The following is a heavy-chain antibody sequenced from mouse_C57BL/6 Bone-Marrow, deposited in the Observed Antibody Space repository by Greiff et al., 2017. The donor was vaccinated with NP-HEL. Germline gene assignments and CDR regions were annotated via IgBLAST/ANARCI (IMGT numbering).Heavy chain of an antibody. CDR1: GHTFTSYW. CDR3: ARGDDYPY. V-gene: IGHV1-50*01. CDR2: IDPSDSYT. D-gene: IGHD2-4*01. Sequence: QVQLQQPGAELVKPGASVKLSCKASGHTFTSYWMQWVKQRPGQGLEWIGEIDPSDSYTNYNQKFKGKATLTVDTSSSTAYMQLSSLTSEDSAVYYCARGDDYPYWGQGTLVTVSA. J-gene: IGHJ3*01.